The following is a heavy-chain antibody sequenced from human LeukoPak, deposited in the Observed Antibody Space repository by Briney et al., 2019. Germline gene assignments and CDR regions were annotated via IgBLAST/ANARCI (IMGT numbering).Heavy chain of an antibody. V-gene: IGHV3-21*01. CDR2: ISSSSSYI. CDR3: ARELLAGAFDI. J-gene: IGHJ3*02. CDR1: GFTFSSYS. Sequence: GGSLRLSCAASGFTFSSYSMNWVRQAPGKGLEWVSSISSSSSYIYYADSVKGRFTISRDNAKNSLYLQMNSLGAEDTAVYYCARELLAGAFDIWGQGTMVTVSS. D-gene: IGHD2-15*01.